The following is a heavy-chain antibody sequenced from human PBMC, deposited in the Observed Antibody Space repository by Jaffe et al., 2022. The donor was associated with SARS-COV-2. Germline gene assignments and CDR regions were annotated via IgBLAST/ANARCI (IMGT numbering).Heavy chain of an antibody. J-gene: IGHJ5*02. CDR3: GKGHCNGGSCLLGWFEP. CDR2: IYATGST. V-gene: IGHV4-39*01. Sequence: QLQLQESGPGRVKPSETLSLSCTVSGDSISSSTYYWGWIRQSPGKGLEWIGTIYATGSTHYNPSLKSRVIISVETSKNQFSLKLTSVTAADTAVYYCGKGHCNGGSCLLGWFEPWGQGTLVTVSS. D-gene: IGHD2-15*01. CDR1: GDSISSSTYY.